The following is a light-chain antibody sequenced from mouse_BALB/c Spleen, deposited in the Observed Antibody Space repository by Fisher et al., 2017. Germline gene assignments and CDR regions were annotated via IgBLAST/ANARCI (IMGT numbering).Light chain of an antibody. CDR1: SSVSY. Sequence: IVITQSPAIMSASLGEEITLTCSASSSVSYMHWYQQKSGTSPKLLIYSTSNLASGVPSRFSGSGSGTFYSLTISSMEAEDAATYYCQQWSSNPPTFGAGTKLELK. V-gene: IGKV4-80*01. CDR2: STS. CDR3: QQWSSNPPT. J-gene: IGKJ5*01.